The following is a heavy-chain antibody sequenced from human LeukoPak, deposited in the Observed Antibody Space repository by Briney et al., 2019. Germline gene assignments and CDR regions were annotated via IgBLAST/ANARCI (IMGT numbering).Heavy chain of an antibody. CDR1: GFTFSSYA. Sequence: GGSLRLSCAASGFTFSSYAMSWVRQAPGKGLEWVPAISGSGGSTYYADSVKGRFTISRDNSKNTLYLQMNSLRAEDTAVYYCAKPLAAADPYYYYYYMDVWGKGTTVTVSS. V-gene: IGHV3-23*01. D-gene: IGHD6-13*01. CDR3: AKPLAAADPYYYYYYMDV. CDR2: ISGSGGST. J-gene: IGHJ6*03.